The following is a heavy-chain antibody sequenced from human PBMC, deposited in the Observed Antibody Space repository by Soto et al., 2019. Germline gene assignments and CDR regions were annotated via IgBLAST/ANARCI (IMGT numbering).Heavy chain of an antibody. V-gene: IGHV1-69*12. CDR2: IIPIFGTA. D-gene: IGHD6-13*01. Sequence: QVQLVQSGAEVKKPGSSVKVSCKASGGTFSSYAISWVRQAPGQGLEWMGGIIPIFGTANYAQKFQGRVXVXEXXSTSTAYMELRSLRSEDTAVYYCARESSWYGVVDAWGQGTLVTVSS. J-gene: IGHJ5*02. CDR3: ARESSWYGVVDA. CDR1: GGTFSSYA.